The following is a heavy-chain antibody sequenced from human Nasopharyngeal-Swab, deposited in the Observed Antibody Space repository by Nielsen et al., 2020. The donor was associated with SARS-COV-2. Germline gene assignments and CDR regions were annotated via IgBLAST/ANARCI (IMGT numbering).Heavy chain of an antibody. Sequence: WIRQPPGKGLEWVSAISGSGGGTYYADSVKGRFTISRDNSKNTLYPQMNSLRAEDTAVYYCAKPLYGDSPFDYWGQGTLVTVSS. V-gene: IGHV3-23*01. J-gene: IGHJ4*02. CDR2: ISGSGGGT. D-gene: IGHD4-17*01. CDR3: AKPLYGDSPFDY.